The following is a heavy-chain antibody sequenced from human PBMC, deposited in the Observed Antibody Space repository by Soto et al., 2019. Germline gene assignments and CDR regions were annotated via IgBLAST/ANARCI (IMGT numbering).Heavy chain of an antibody. V-gene: IGHV3-30-3*02. D-gene: IGHD6-19*01. Sequence: QVQLVESGGGVVQPGRSLRLSCAASGFTFSSYAMHWVRQAPGKGLEWVAVISYDGSNKYYADSVKGRFTISRDNSKNTLYLQMNSLRPEDTAVYYCAKSGGAVAGVYFDYWGQGTLVTVSS. CDR3: AKSGGAVAGVYFDY. CDR1: GFTFSSYA. CDR2: ISYDGSNK. J-gene: IGHJ4*02.